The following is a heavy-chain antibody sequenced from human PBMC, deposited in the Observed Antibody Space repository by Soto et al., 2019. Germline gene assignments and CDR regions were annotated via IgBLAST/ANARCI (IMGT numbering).Heavy chain of an antibody. D-gene: IGHD3-22*01. Sequence: PGESLKISGTGSGCSFTRYWIGWVRQMPGKGLEWMGIIYPGDSDTRYSPSFQGQVTISADKSISTAYLQWSSLKASDTAMYYCARPGYYDSSGYLADAFDIWGQGTMVTVSS. CDR1: GCSFTRYW. CDR2: IYPGDSDT. V-gene: IGHV5-51*01. CDR3: ARPGYYDSSGYLADAFDI. J-gene: IGHJ3*02.